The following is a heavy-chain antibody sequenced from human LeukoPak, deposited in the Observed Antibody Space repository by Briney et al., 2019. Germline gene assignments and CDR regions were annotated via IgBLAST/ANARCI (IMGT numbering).Heavy chain of an antibody. CDR2: INPGGGGT. CDR1: GYTFTNHY. Sequence: ASVKVSCKASGYTFTNHYMHWVRQAPGQGLEWMGKINPGGGGTTYAQKVQDRVTMTRDKSTSTVYMELSSLRSEDTAMYYCAVLLRTLQLLDFWGQGTLVTVAS. D-gene: IGHD3-10*01. V-gene: IGHV1-46*01. CDR3: AVLLRTLQLLDF. J-gene: IGHJ4*02.